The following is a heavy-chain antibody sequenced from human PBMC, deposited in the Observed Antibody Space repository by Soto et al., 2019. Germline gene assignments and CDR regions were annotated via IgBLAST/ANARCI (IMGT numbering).Heavy chain of an antibody. J-gene: IGHJ6*02. CDR1: GYTFTGYY. Sequence: ASVKVSCKASGYTFTGYYMHWVRQAPGQGLEWMGWINPNSGGTNYAQKFQGWVTMTRDTSISTAYMELSRLRSDDTAVYHCARDLLPSIRYYDMVTANPLNYVPTGRDVWGPGPTVIVSS. V-gene: IGHV1-2*04. CDR3: ARDLLPSIRYYDMVTANPLNYVPTGRDV. CDR2: INPNSGGT. D-gene: IGHD3-9*01.